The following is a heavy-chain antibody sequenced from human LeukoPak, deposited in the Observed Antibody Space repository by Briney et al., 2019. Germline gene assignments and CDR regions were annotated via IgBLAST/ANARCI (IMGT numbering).Heavy chain of an antibody. V-gene: IGHV3-30*18. CDR3: AEAYGQQLVPGY. J-gene: IGHJ4*02. CDR1: GFTFSSYG. CDR2: ISYDGSNK. Sequence: GGSLRLSCAASGFTFSSYGMHWVRQAPGKGLEWVAVISYDGSNKYYADSVKGRFTISRDNSKNTLYLQMNSLRAEDTAVYYCAEAYGQQLVPGYWGQGTLVTVSS. D-gene: IGHD6-13*01.